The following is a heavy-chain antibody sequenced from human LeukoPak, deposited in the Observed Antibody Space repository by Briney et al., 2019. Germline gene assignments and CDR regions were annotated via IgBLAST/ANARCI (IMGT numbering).Heavy chain of an antibody. D-gene: IGHD5-18*01. J-gene: IGHJ6*02. V-gene: IGHV3-23*01. CDR3: AKDRGYSYGYDYYGMDV. CDR2: ISHSGGST. Sequence: GGSLRLSCAASGFTFSSHAMSWVRQAPGKGLDWVSGISHSGGSTHYADSVKGRFTISRDNSKNTLYLQMNNLRAEDTAVYYCAKDRGYSYGYDYYGMDVWGQGTLVTVSS. CDR1: GFTFSSHA.